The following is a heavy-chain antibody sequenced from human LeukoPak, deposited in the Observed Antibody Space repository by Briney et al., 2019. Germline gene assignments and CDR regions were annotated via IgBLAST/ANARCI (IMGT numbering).Heavy chain of an antibody. J-gene: IGHJ5*02. D-gene: IGHD3-9*01. Sequence: GASVKVSCKASGYTFTSYGISWVRQAPGQGLEWMGWISAYNGNTNYAQKLQGRVTMTTDTSTSTAYMELRSLRSDDTAVYYCARAVNDYDILTGWLTYNWFDPWGQGTLVTVSS. CDR2: ISAYNGNT. CDR3: ARAVNDYDILTGWLTYNWFDP. V-gene: IGHV1-18*01. CDR1: GYTFTSYG.